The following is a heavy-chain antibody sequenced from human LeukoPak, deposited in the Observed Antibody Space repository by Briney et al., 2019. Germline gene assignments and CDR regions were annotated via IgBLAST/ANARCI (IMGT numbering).Heavy chain of an antibody. CDR2: ISSSSSYI. CDR3: ARVRGSSWPFDY. J-gene: IGHJ4*02. Sequence: PGGSLRLSCAASGFTFSSYSMNWVRQAPGKGLEWVSSISSSSSYIYYADSVKGRFTISRDNAKNSLYLQMNSLRAEDTAVYYCARVRGSSWPFDYWSQGTLVTVSS. D-gene: IGHD6-13*01. CDR1: GFTFSSYS. V-gene: IGHV3-21*01.